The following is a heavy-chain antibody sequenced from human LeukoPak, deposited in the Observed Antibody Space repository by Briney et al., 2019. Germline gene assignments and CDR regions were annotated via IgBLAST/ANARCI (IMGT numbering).Heavy chain of an antibody. CDR1: GFTFSSYA. D-gene: IGHD1-26*01. Sequence: PGGSLRLSCAASGFTFSSYAMSWVRQAPGKGLEWVAVIWYDGSNEYYADSVKGRFTIFRDNSKNTLHLQMNSLRAEDTAVYYCARPLVGDALDYWGQGTLVTVSS. V-gene: IGHV3-33*08. CDR2: IWYDGSNE. J-gene: IGHJ4*02. CDR3: ARPLVGDALDY.